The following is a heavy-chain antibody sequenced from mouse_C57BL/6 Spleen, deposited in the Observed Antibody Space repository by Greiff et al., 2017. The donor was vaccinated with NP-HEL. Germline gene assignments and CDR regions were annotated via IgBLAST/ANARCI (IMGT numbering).Heavy chain of an antibody. CDR1: GYAFSSYW. CDR2: IYPGDGDT. J-gene: IGHJ2*01. D-gene: IGHD1-1*01. Sequence: QVQLKQSGAELVKPGASVKISCKASGYAFSSYWMNWVKQRPGKGLEWIGQIYPGDGDTNYNGKFKGKATLTADKSSSTAYMQLSILTSEDSAVYFFAIFYGPYYFDYWGQGTTLTVSS. CDR3: AIFYGPYYFDY. V-gene: IGHV1-80*01.